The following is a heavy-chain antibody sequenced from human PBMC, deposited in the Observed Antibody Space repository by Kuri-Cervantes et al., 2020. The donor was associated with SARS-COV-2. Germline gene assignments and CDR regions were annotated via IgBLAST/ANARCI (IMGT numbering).Heavy chain of an antibody. Sequence: GESLKISCAASGFTFSAHDMHWVRQAPGKGLEWVAFIRYDESNKYYADSVEDRFTISRDNSKGTLFLRMNSLRAEDTAVYYCARVAAAGGLDYWGQGTLVTVSS. V-gene: IGHV3-30*02. CDR1: GFTFSAHD. CDR3: ARVAAAGGLDY. D-gene: IGHD6-13*01. CDR2: IRYDESNK. J-gene: IGHJ4*02.